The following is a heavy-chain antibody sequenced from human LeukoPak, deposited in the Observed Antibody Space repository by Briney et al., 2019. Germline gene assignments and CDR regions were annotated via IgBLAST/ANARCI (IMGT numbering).Heavy chain of an antibody. CDR3: ARELGLDYDSGEN. J-gene: IGHJ4*02. Sequence: PSETLSLTCTVSGGSISSYYWSWIRQPPGKGLEWIGYIYYSGSTYYNPSLKSRVTISVDTSKNQFSLKLSSVTAADTAVYYCARELGLDYDSGENWGQGTLVTVSS. CDR2: IYYSGST. CDR1: GGSISSYY. V-gene: IGHV4-59*12. D-gene: IGHD3-22*01.